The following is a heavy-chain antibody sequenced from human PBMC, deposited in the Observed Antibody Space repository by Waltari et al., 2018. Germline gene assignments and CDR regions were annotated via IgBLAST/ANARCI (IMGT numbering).Heavy chain of an antibody. D-gene: IGHD5-12*01. Sequence: QVFLVESGGGVVQPGDSLRPPCLTSGFHFNILGIPCVRQAPGKGLEWVAFTRFDGINKHYADSVKGRFTISRDNIENTLYLQMNSLRGEDSAIYYCAREDIVSATQWRGNQYRGNSGYDLWGQGTLVSVSS. CDR3: AREDIVSATQWRGNQYRGNSGYDL. CDR2: TRFDGINK. CDR1: GFHFNILG. V-gene: IGHV3-30*02. J-gene: IGHJ4*01.